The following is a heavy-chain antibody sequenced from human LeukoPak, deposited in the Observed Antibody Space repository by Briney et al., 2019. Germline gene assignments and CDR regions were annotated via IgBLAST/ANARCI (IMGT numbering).Heavy chain of an antibody. Sequence: SETLSLTCIVSGGSISSYYWSWIRQPPGKGLEWIGYIYYSGSTNYNPSLKSRVTISVDTSKNQFSLKLSSVTAADTAVYYCARGGDGYVNWFDPWGQGTLVSVSS. V-gene: IGHV4-59*12. D-gene: IGHD5-24*01. CDR2: IYYSGST. J-gene: IGHJ5*02. CDR3: ARGGDGYVNWFDP. CDR1: GGSISSYY.